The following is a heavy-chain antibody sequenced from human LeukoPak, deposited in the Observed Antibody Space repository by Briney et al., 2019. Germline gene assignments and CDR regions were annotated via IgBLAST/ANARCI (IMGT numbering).Heavy chain of an antibody. CDR1: GYNFSGYW. V-gene: IGHV5-51*01. CDR3: ATPHDATAYYYDSSGYFY. D-gene: IGHD3-22*01. J-gene: IGHJ4*02. CDR2: IYPADSDT. Sequence: GESLKISCKGSGYNFSGYWIAWVRQMAGKGLEWMGIIYPADSDTRYSPSFQGQVTISADKSITTAYLQWSSLKASDTAMYYCATPHDATAYYYDSSGYFYWGQGTLVTVSS.